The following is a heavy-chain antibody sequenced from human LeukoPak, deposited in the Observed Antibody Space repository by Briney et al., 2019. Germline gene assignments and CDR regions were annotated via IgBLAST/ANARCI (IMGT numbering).Heavy chain of an antibody. V-gene: IGHV3-7*02. Sequence: GGSPRLSCAASGFTFSRYWMSWVRQAPGKGLEWVANIKEDGSVKYYVESVKGRFTISRDNAKNSLYLQMNSLRAEDTAVYYCAASITMFDYWGQGTLVTVSS. CDR3: AASITMFDY. J-gene: IGHJ4*02. CDR1: GFTFSRYW. D-gene: IGHD3-10*01. CDR2: IKEDGSVK.